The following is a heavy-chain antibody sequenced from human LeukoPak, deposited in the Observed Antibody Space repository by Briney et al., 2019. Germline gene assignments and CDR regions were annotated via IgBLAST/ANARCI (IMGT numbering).Heavy chain of an antibody. V-gene: IGHV3-7*01. CDR1: GFTFSSYW. CDR2: IKQDGSEK. J-gene: IGHJ4*02. Sequence: QPGGSLRLSCAASGFTFSSYWMSWVRQAPGKGLEWVANIKQDGSEKYYVDSVKGRFTISRDSAKNSLYLQMNSLRAEDTAVYYCARDEGSGSYYARAHAVADYWGQGTLVTVSS. D-gene: IGHD3-10*01. CDR3: ARDEGSGSYYARAHAVADY.